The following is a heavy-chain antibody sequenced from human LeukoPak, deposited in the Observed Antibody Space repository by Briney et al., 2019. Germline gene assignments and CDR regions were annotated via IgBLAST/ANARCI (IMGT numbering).Heavy chain of an antibody. CDR1: GFTFSSYT. CDR3: ARVGPHNGYVEY. V-gene: IGHV3-21*01. D-gene: IGHD2-8*01. CDR2: ISSSGSYI. J-gene: IGHJ4*02. Sequence: SGGSLRLSCAASGFTFSSYTMNWVRQAPGKGLEWVSSISSSGSYIYYADSVKGRFTISRDNAKNSLYLQMNSMRAEDTAVYYCARVGPHNGYVEYWGQGALFTVSS.